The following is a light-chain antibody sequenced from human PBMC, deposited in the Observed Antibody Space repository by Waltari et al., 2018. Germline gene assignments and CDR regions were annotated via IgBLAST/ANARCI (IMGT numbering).Light chain of an antibody. CDR3: CSYGGSSTFVI. CDR1: SSDVRSFNL. J-gene: IGLJ2*01. Sequence: QSALTQPASVSGSPGQSITISCTGTSSDVRSFNLVSWYQQHPNKAPKLMIYQVSKRPSGLSNRFSGSKSGNTASLTISGLQAEDEAEYYCCSYGGSSTFVIFGGGTKLTVL. V-gene: IGLV2-23*02. CDR2: QVS.